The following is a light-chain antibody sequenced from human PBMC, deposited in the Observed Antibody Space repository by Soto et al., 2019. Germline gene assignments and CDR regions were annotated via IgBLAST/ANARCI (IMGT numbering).Light chain of an antibody. CDR3: QKHDGVPL. J-gene: IGKJ3*01. CDR1: QDISTH. CDR2: DAS. V-gene: IGKV1-33*01. Sequence: DIQLTQSPSSLSASVGDRVTITCQASQDISTHLNWYQQKPGKAPNLLIYDASDLETGVPSRFSGGGSGTFFSFTINSLQPEDIATYYCQKHDGVPLFGPGTKVDIK.